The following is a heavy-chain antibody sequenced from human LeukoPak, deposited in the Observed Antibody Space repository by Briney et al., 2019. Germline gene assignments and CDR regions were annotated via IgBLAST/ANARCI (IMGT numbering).Heavy chain of an antibody. D-gene: IGHD3-9*01. V-gene: IGHV3-7*04. Sequence: QPGGSLRLSCAASGFTLSVYLMSWVRQAPGKGLEWVPIIKQDGSAKYYVDSVKGRFTICRDNANNSLFLQLNSLRVEDTAVYYCARDADILTGDILFDFWGQGTLVSVSS. CDR1: GFTLSVYL. CDR2: IKQDGSAK. J-gene: IGHJ4*02. CDR3: ARDADILTGDILFDF.